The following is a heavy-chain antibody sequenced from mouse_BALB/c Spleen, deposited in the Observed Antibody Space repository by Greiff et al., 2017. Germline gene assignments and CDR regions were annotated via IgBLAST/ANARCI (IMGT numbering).Heavy chain of an antibody. J-gene: IGHJ4*01. CDR3: ARWDYDYDNHYAMDY. V-gene: IGHV3-2*02. D-gene: IGHD2-4*01. CDR1: GYSITSDYA. CDR2: ISYSGST. Sequence: DVKLQESGPGLVKPSQSLSLTCTVTGYSITSDYAWNWIRQFPGNKLEWMGYISYSGSTSYNPSLKSRISITRDTSKNQFFLQLNSVTTEDTATYYCARWDYDYDNHYAMDYWGQGTSVTVSS.